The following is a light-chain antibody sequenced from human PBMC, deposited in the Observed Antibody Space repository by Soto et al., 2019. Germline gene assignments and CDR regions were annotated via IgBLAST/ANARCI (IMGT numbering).Light chain of an antibody. Sequence: EIVLTQSPATLSLSPGERATLSCRASQSITNSYLSWYQHKPGQAPRLLIHGASSRATGTPDRFSGSGSGTDFTLIIDSLEPEDFALYYCLQYGSTPGTFGQGTKVDIK. V-gene: IGKV3-20*01. CDR1: QSITNSY. CDR3: LQYGSTPGT. J-gene: IGKJ1*01. CDR2: GAS.